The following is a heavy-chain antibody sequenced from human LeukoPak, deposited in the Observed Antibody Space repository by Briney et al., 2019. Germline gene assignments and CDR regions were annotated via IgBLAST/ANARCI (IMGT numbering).Heavy chain of an antibody. V-gene: IGHV3-72*01. CDR1: GFTFSDHY. Sequence: GGSLRLSCVVSGFTFSDHYMDWVRQAPGKGLEWVGRARKNSNSYTTEYAASVTGRFTISRDDSKNSLYLQMNSLKTEDTAVYYCARAALNRYDLDYWGQGTLVTVSS. CDR2: ARKNSNSYTT. CDR3: ARAALNRYDLDY. D-gene: IGHD3-3*01. J-gene: IGHJ4*02.